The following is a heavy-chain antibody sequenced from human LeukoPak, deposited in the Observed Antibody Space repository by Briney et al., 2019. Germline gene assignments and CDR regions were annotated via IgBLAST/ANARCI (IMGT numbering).Heavy chain of an antibody. D-gene: IGHD2-21*02. Sequence: PSETLSLTCTVSGGSISSSNWWGWVRQAPGKGLEWIGEIYYSGITNYNPSLKSRVTISVDKSKNQFSLKLSSVTAADTAVYYCVRYCGGDCYSAFDIWGQGTIVTVSS. J-gene: IGHJ3*02. CDR3: VRYCGGDCYSAFDI. CDR2: IYYSGIT. CDR1: GGSISSSNW. V-gene: IGHV4-4*02.